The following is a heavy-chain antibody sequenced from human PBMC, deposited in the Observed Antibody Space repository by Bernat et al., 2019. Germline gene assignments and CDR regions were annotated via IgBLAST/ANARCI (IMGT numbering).Heavy chain of an antibody. CDR2: FETEDGET. V-gene: IGHV1-24*01. Sequence: QVQLVQSGAEVKKPGASLKVSCKVSGYTLTELSMHWVRQAPGKGPEWMGGFETEDGETISAQKFQSRVTMTEDTYTDTAYMELSSLRSEDTAVYYCATDLGLFGGEGYYCYGMDVWGQGTTVTVSS. J-gene: IGHJ6*02. CDR1: GYTLTELS. CDR3: ATDLGLFGGEGYYCYGMDV. D-gene: IGHD3-16*01.